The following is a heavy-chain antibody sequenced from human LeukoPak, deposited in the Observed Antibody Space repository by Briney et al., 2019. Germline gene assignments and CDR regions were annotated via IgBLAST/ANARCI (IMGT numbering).Heavy chain of an antibody. CDR3: ARVGGPAAMGGVGDY. CDR1: GFTFGAHS. J-gene: IGHJ4*02. CDR2: IRGKAYGGAT. D-gene: IGHD2-2*01. Sequence: GGSLRLSCTGSGFTFGAHSMAWVRQAPGKGPEWVGFIRGKAYGGATGYTASVKGRFTISRDDSKSIVYLQMNSLRAEDTAVYYCARVGGPAAMGGVGDYWGQGTLVTVSS. V-gene: IGHV3-49*04.